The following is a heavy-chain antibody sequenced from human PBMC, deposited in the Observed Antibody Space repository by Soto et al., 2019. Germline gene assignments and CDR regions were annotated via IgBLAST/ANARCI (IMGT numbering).Heavy chain of an antibody. Sequence: VGSLRLSCGSSVCSFSDYEMNCVRQSPGEGLEWVAYIGRDGETTFYADSVEGRFVVSRDNAKNSLFLQMDRLTGDDTAVYFCARDTHQAELEYWGQGSLVSVSS. V-gene: IGHV3-48*03. CDR1: VCSFSDYE. D-gene: IGHD1-26*01. CDR2: IGRDGETT. CDR3: ARDTHQAELEY. J-gene: IGHJ4*02.